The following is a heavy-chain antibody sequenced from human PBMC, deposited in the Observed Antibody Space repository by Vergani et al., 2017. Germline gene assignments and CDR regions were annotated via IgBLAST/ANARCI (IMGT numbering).Heavy chain of an antibody. V-gene: IGHV5-10-1*01. CDR2: IDPSDSYT. CDR1: GYTFTSYG. D-gene: IGHD6-13*01. J-gene: IGHJ4*02. CDR3: ARSTSADPSIAAAGLDY. Sequence: VQLVQSGAEVKKPGASVKVPCKASGYTFTSYGISWVRQMPGKGLEWMGRIDPSDSYTNYSPSFQGHVTISADKSISTAYLQWSSLKASDTAMYYCARSTSADPSIAAAGLDYWGQGTLVTVSS.